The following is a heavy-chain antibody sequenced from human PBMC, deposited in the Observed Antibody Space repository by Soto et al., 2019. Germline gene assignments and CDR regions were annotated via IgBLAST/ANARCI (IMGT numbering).Heavy chain of an antibody. J-gene: IGHJ1*01. D-gene: IGHD3-10*01. Sequence: QVKLVQSGPEVKKPGASVKVSCTPSEFPFTTYAIHWVRQAPGQGLEWLAWINAGTGDTKYSQKFQGRITITRDTSAGTAHMELSSLRSEDTAVYYCSSYYYGSGSPYAHFQVWGRGALVTVSS. CDR1: EFPFTTYA. V-gene: IGHV1-3*01. CDR2: INAGTGDT. CDR3: SSYYYGSGSPYAHFQV.